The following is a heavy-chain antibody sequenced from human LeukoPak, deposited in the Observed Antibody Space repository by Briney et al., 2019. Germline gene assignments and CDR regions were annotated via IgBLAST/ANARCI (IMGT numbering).Heavy chain of an antibody. D-gene: IGHD2/OR15-2a*01. J-gene: IGHJ3*02. CDR2: IYYSGST. CDR3: ARGLSPERRDAFDT. CDR1: GGSISSYY. Sequence: PSETLSLTCTVSGGSISSYYWSWIRQPPGKGLEWIGYIYYSGSTNYNPSLKSRVTISVDTSKNQFSLKLSSVTAADTAVYYCARGLSPERRDAFDTWGQGTMVTVSS. V-gene: IGHV4-59*08.